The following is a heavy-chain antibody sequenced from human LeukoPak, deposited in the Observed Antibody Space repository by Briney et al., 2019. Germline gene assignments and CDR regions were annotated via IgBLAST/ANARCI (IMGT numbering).Heavy chain of an antibody. J-gene: IGHJ4*02. D-gene: IGHD3-22*01. V-gene: IGHV3-48*03. CDR2: ISSSGSTI. CDR1: GFTFSSYE. CDR3: AKDAGYYDSSGYYYYFDY. Sequence: GGSLRLSCAASGFTFSSYEMNWVRQAPGKGLEWVSYISSSGSTIYYADSVKGRFTISRDNAKNSLYLQMNSLGAEDTAVYYCAKDAGYYDSSGYYYYFDYWGQGTLVTVSS.